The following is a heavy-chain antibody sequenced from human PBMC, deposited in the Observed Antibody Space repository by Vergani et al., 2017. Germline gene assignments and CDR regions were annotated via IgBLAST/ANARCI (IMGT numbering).Heavy chain of an antibody. CDR1: GGTFSSYA. V-gene: IGHV1-69*13. Sequence: VQSGDEVKKPGASVKVSCKTSGGTFSSYAISWVRQAPGQGLEWMGRIIPIFGTPNYAQKFQGRVTITAEESTSTAYMELSSLRSEDTAVYYWARADILTGYANWFDPWGQGTLVTVSS. J-gene: IGHJ5*02. CDR3: ARADILTGYANWFDP. D-gene: IGHD3-9*01. CDR2: IIPIFGTP.